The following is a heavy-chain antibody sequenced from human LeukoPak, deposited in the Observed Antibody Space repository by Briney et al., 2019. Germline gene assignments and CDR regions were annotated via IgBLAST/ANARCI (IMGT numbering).Heavy chain of an antibody. J-gene: IGHJ4*02. D-gene: IGHD4-17*01. Sequence: GVSLRLSCAASGFTLSNYGMHWVRQSPGKGLEGVAVIWHDGSKKYYADSVKGRFTISRDNSKNTLYLQMDSLRGEDTAVYYCVKERGSPTEFDCWGQGALVTVSS. CDR3: VKERGSPTEFDC. CDR1: GFTLSNYG. CDR2: IWHDGSKK. V-gene: IGHV3-30*02.